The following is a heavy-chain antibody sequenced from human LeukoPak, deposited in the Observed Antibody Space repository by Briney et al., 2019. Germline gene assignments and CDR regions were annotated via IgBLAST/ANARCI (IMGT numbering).Heavy chain of an antibody. V-gene: IGHV1-69*13. J-gene: IGHJ3*02. Sequence: GASVKVSCKASGGTFSSYAISWVRQAPGQGLEWMGGIIPIFGTANYAQKFQGRVTITADESTSTAYMELSSLRSEDTAVYYCARDRGGRLTTVTTAYAFDIWGQGTMVTVSS. CDR2: IIPIFGTA. CDR3: ARDRGGRLTTVTTAYAFDI. D-gene: IGHD4-17*01. CDR1: GGTFSSYA.